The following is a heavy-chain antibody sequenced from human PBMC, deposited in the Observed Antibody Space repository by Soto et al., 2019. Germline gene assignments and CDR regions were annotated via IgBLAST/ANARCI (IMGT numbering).Heavy chain of an antibody. CDR1: GDSVSSGSYY. V-gene: IGHV4-61*01. CDR2: IYYTGNR. CDR3: ARDRSYSSNWFDP. D-gene: IGHD3-22*01. J-gene: IGHJ5*02. Sequence: PSETLSLTCTVSGDSVSSGSYYWSWIRQPPGKALEWIGYIYYTGNRNYNPSLKSRVTISLDTSKNQFSLKLNSVTAADTAVYFCARDRSYSSNWFDPWGQGTLVTVSS.